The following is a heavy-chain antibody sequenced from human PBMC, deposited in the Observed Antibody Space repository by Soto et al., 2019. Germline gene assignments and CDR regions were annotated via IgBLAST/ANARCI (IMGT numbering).Heavy chain of an antibody. CDR2: INHSGST. Sequence: PSETLSLTCAVYGGSFSGYYWSWIRQPPGKGLEWTGEINHSGSTNYNPSLKSRVTISVDTSKNQFSLKLSSVTAADTAVYYCARALVGSGSSGSYYPHRYYYYYYGMDVWGQGTTVTVSS. CDR1: GGSFSGYY. D-gene: IGHD3-10*01. J-gene: IGHJ6*02. CDR3: ARALVGSGSSGSYYPHRYYYYYYGMDV. V-gene: IGHV4-34*01.